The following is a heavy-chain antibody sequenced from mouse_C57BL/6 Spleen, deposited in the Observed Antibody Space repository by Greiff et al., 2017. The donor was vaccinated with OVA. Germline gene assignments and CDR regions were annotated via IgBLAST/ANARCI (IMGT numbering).Heavy chain of an antibody. CDR3: ASGTGTDYAMDY. CDR1: GYAFSSSW. D-gene: IGHD4-1*01. CDR2: IYPGDGDT. V-gene: IGHV1-82*01. Sequence: QVQLKESGPELVKPGASVKISCKASGYAFSSSWMNWVKQRPGKGLEWIGRIYPGDGDTNYNGKFKGKATLTADKSSSTAYMQLSSLTSEDSAVYFCASGTGTDYAMDYWGQGTSVTVSS. J-gene: IGHJ4*01.